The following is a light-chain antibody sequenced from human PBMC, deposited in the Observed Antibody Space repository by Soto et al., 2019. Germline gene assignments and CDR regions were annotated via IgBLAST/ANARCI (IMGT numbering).Light chain of an antibody. Sequence: EIVLTQSPSTLSLSPGERATLSCRASQSVTSNYLAWYQQEPGQAPRLLIYGASSRATGIPDRFSGSGSGTDFTLTISRLEPEDFAVYYCQQYAYSPPTFGLGTKVDIK. CDR3: QQYAYSPPT. CDR1: QSVTSNY. CDR2: GAS. V-gene: IGKV3-20*01. J-gene: IGKJ1*01.